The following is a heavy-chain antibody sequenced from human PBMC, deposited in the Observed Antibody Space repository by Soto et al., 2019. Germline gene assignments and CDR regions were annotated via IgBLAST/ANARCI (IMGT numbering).Heavy chain of an antibody. J-gene: IGHJ4*02. Sequence: SETLSLTCTVSGGSISSYYWSWIRQPPGKGPEWIGYIYYSGSTNYNPSLKSRVTISVDTSKNQFSLKLSSVTAADTAVYYCARVGGSYRIGYWGQGTLVTVSS. V-gene: IGHV4-59*01. CDR2: IYYSGST. D-gene: IGHD1-26*01. CDR3: ARVGGSYRIGY. CDR1: GGSISSYY.